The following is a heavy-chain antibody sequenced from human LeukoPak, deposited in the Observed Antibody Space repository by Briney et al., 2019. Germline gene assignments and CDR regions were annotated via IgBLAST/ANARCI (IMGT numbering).Heavy chain of an antibody. CDR3: ARFARSSGYGID. CDR2: ISGSGGTT. V-gene: IGHV3-23*01. Sequence: SGGSLRLSCAASGITFSNYAMSWVRQAPGKGLEWVSTISGSGGTTYYADSVKGRFTISRDNSKSTLYLQMNSLRGEDTAVYYCARFARSSGYGIDWGQGTLVSVSS. J-gene: IGHJ4*02. CDR1: GITFSNYA. D-gene: IGHD3-22*01.